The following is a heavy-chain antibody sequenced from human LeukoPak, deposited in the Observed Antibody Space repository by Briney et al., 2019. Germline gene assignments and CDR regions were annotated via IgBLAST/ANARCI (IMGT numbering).Heavy chain of an antibody. V-gene: IGHV3-7*01. D-gene: IGHD3-3*01. CDR1: GFTFSSYW. CDR2: IKQDGSEK. CDR3: ARVGYDFWSGYHIFVDY. Sequence: PGGSLRLSCAASGFTFSSYWMSWVRQAPGKGLEWVANIKQDGSEKYYVDSVKGRFTISRDNAKNSLYLQMNSLRAEDTAVYYCARVGYDFWSGYHIFVDYWGQGTLVTVSS. J-gene: IGHJ4*02.